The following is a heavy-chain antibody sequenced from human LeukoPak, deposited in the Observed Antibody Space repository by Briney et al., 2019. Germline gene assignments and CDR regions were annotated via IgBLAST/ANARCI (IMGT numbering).Heavy chain of an antibody. Sequence: GGSLRLSCAASGFTFSSYAMSWVRQAPGKGLEWVSAISDSGGSTYYADSVKGRFTISRDNSKNTLYLQMNSLRAEDTAVYYCAKAVRYPRSESRFGSWGQGTLVTVSS. J-gene: IGHJ5*01. D-gene: IGHD3-9*01. CDR3: AKAVRYPRSESRFGS. CDR1: GFTFSSYA. V-gene: IGHV3-23*01. CDR2: ISDSGGST.